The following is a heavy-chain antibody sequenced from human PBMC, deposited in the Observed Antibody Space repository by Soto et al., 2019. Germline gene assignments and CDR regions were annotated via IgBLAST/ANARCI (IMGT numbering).Heavy chain of an antibody. V-gene: IGHV1-69*01. D-gene: IGHD1-1*01. CDR1: GGTFSSYA. J-gene: IGHJ6*02. CDR2: IIPIFGTA. Sequence: QVQLVQSGAEVKKPGSSVKVSCKASGGTFSSYAISWVRQAPGQGLEWMGGIIPIFGTANYAQKFQGRVTITADESTSTAYMELSSLRSEDTAVYYCTRGGSGTTPLYYGMDVWGQGTTVTVSS. CDR3: TRGGSGTTPLYYGMDV.